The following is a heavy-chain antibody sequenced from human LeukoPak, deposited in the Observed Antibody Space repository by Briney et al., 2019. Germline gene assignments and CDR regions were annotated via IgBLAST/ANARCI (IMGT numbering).Heavy chain of an antibody. V-gene: IGHV3-23*01. Sequence: GGSLRLSCAASGFTFSSNSMTWVRQTPGKGLEWVSGISGSGDSTFYADSVKGRFTISRDNSRNTLYLQMGSLRPEDTAVYYCTKWSGFGDDWGQGTLVTVSS. CDR1: GFTFSSNS. CDR2: ISGSGDST. J-gene: IGHJ4*02. D-gene: IGHD3-10*01. CDR3: TKWSGFGDD.